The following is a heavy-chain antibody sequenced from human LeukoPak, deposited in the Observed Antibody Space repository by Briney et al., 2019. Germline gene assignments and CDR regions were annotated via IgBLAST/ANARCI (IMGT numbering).Heavy chain of an antibody. V-gene: IGHV4-4*07. CDR3: ARGVRGYFDPQFDY. D-gene: IGHD3-9*01. Sequence: PSETLSLTCTVSGGSISSYYWSWIRQPAGKGMEWIGRIYISGRTNYNPSLKSRVTISVDTSKNQFSLKLSSVPAADTAVYYCARGVRGYFDPQFDYWGQGTLVTVSS. J-gene: IGHJ4*02. CDR1: GGSISSYY. CDR2: IYISGRT.